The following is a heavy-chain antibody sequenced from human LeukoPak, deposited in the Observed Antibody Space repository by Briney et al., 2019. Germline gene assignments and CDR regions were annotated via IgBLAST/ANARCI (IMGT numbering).Heavy chain of an antibody. J-gene: IGHJ6*03. CDR3: AKATLTGTAADYYMDV. CDR1: GFTFSSYG. D-gene: IGHD1-1*01. Sequence: GGSLRLSCAASGFTFSSYGMHWVRQAPGKGLEWVAFIRYDGSNKYYADSVKGRFTISRDNSKNTLYLQMNSLRAEDTAVYYCAKATLTGTAADYYMDVWGKGTTVTISS. CDR2: IRYDGSNK. V-gene: IGHV3-30*02.